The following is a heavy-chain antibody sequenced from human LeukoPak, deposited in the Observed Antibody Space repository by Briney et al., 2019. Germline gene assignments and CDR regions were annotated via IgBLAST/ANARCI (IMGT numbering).Heavy chain of an antibody. CDR2: ISGSGGST. CDR1: GFTFSNAW. D-gene: IGHD6-13*01. Sequence: GGSLRLSCAASGFTFSNAWMNWVRQAPGKGLEWVSAISGSGGSTYYADSVKGRFTISRDNSKNTLYLQMNSLRAEDTAVYYCAKGLQLVRSLFDYWGQGTLVTVSS. V-gene: IGHV3-23*01. CDR3: AKGLQLVRSLFDY. J-gene: IGHJ4*02.